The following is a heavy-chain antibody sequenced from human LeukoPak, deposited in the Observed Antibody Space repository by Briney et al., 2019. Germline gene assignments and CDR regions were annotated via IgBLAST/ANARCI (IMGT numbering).Heavy chain of an antibody. CDR1: GFTFSRFW. CDR2: IHPHGSEE. Sequence: PGGSLRLSCAASGFTFSRFWMTWVRQAPGKGLEWVSNIHPHGSEEYYVDSVKGRFTISRDNTKNSLYLQMYSLRAEDTAVYYCIILTLVTAPRHYMDVWGKGTTVTVSS. CDR3: IILTLVTAPRHYMDV. D-gene: IGHD2-21*02. V-gene: IGHV3-7*01. J-gene: IGHJ6*03.